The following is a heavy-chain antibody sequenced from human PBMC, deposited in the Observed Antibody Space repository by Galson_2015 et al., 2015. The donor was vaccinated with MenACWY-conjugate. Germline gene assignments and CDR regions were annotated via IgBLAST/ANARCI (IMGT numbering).Heavy chain of an antibody. V-gene: IGHV4-59*13. CDR2: IYHSGAT. CDR1: GASMSNYS. D-gene: IGHD4-17*01. CDR3: ARRATTGWFDP. Sequence: LTCTVSGASMSNYSWTWVRQSPEKGLEWIGHIYHSGATNYNPSLQSRVIISTDASKGQISLNLASVSAADTAVYYCARRATTGWFDPWGQGTQVTVSS. J-gene: IGHJ5*02.